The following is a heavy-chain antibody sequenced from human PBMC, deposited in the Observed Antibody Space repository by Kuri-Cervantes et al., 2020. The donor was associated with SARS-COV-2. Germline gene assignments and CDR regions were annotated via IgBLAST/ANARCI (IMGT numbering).Heavy chain of an antibody. D-gene: IGHD6-19*01. CDR3: SSGYRSGSHYYYYYTAV. J-gene: IGHJ6*03. CDR1: GDTFTSYG. V-gene: IGHV1-69*05. Sequence: SVLISCKASGDTFTSYGTSWLLQAPRQELEWMGGIIPIFGTADYAQKFQGRVTITTDESTSTTYMELSSLRSEETAVYYCSSGYRSGSHYYYYYTAVWGKGTTVTVSS. CDR2: IIPIFGTA.